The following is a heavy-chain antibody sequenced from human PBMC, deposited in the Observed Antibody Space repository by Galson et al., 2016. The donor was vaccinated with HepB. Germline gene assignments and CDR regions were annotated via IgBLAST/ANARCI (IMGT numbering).Heavy chain of an antibody. J-gene: IGHJ6*02. CDR1: GFTFSNYA. CDR2: IWYDGSNK. Sequence: SLRLSCAAAGFTFSNYAMHWVRQAPGMGLEWVALIWYDGSNKYYADSVKGRFTISRDNSKYTLYRQMNSLRAEDTAVYFCARPIRPYYYYFVMDVWGQGTTVTVSS. V-gene: IGHV3-33*01. CDR3: ARPIRPYYYYFVMDV.